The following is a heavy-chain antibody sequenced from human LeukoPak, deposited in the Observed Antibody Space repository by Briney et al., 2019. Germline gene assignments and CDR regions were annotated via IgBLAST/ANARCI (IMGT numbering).Heavy chain of an antibody. CDR3: AREGFNYDILTGYYAFDY. CDR1: GFTFSSYS. Sequence: PGGSLRLSCAASGFTFSSYSMNWVRQAPGKGLEWVSSISSSSSYIYYADSVKGRFTISRDNAKNSLYLQMNSLRAEDTAVYYCAREGFNYDILTGYYAFDYWGQGTLVTVSS. D-gene: IGHD3-9*01. J-gene: IGHJ4*02. V-gene: IGHV3-21*01. CDR2: ISSSSSYI.